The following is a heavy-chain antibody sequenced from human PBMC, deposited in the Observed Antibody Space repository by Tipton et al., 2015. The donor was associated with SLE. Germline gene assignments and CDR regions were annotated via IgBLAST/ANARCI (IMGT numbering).Heavy chain of an antibody. CDR1: GGSISSGSYY. CDR2: IYTSGST. CDR3: ARSLLGGDLDY. V-gene: IGHV4-61*02. J-gene: IGHJ4*02. Sequence: LRLSCTVSGGSISSGSYYWSWIRQPAGKGLEWIGRIYTSGSTNYNPSLKSRVTISVDTSKNQFSLKLSSVTAADTAVFYCARSLLGGDLDYWGQGTLVTVSS. D-gene: IGHD3-16*01.